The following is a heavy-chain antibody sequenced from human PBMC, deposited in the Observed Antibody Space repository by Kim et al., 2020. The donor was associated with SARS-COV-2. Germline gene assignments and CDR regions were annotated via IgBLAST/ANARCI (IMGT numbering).Heavy chain of an antibody. V-gene: IGHV3-23*01. Sequence: GGSLRLSCAASGFSIDSYAMSWVRQAPGKGLEWVSSISGRDDSTYYAGSVKGRFSISRDKSQNTLFLQMNSLGAEDTAVYYCAKVTVTYIFSTYDMDVWGRGTTVTVS. CDR2: ISGRDDST. CDR1: GFSIDSYA. D-gene: IGHD4-17*01. J-gene: IGHJ6*02. CDR3: AKVTVTYIFSTYDMDV.